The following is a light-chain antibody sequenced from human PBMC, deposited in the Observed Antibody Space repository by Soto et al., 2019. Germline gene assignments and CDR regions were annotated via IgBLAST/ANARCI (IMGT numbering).Light chain of an antibody. CDR3: QQYNNWPWT. Sequence: EIVLTQSPGTLSLSPGERATLPCRASQSVSSSHLAWYQQKPGQAPRVLIYGASTRATGIPDRFSGSGSGTDFTLTISSLQSEDFAVYYCQQYNNWPWTFGQGTKVDIK. J-gene: IGKJ1*01. CDR2: GAS. CDR1: QSVSSSH. V-gene: IGKV3D-15*01.